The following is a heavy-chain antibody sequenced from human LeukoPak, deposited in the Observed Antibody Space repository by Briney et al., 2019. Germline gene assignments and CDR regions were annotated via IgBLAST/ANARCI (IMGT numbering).Heavy chain of an antibody. CDR1: GGSISSYY. D-gene: IGHD3-10*01. V-gene: IGHV4-4*09. CDR3: ARHGSVRSPLGP. J-gene: IGHJ5*02. CDR2: IYATGST. Sequence: SETLSLTCTVSGGSISSYYWSWIRQPPGKGLEWIGYIYATGSTNYNPSLKSRVTISVDASKNQFSLNLRSVTAADTAVYYCARHGSVRSPLGPWGQGTLVTVSS.